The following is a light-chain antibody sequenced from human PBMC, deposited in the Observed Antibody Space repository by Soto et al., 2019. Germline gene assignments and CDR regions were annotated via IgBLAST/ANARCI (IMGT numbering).Light chain of an antibody. Sequence: EIVMTQSPATLSVSPGERDTRSGRASRSISSTVACDQQKPGQAPGLLILDASESATGITARFSGSGSGTEFKPTISFLQPDDFATYYCQRYKSFSWTFGQWNKVDI. J-gene: IGKJ1*01. CDR3: QRYKSFSWT. CDR1: RSISST. CDR2: DAS. V-gene: IGKV3D-15*03.